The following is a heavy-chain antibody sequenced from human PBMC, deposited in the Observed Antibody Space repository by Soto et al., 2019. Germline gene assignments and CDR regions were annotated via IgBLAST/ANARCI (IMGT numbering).Heavy chain of an antibody. J-gene: IGHJ4*02. V-gene: IGHV1-69*01. CDR3: AREGPTIFGVVRPRYFDY. CDR2: IIPIFGTA. CDR1: GGTFSSYA. D-gene: IGHD3-3*01. Sequence: QVQLVQSGAEVKKPGSSVKVSCKASGGTFSSYAISWVRQAPGQGLEWMGGIIPIFGTANYAQKFQGRVKITADESTRTAYMELSSLRSEDTAVYYCAREGPTIFGVVRPRYFDYWGQGTLVTVSS.